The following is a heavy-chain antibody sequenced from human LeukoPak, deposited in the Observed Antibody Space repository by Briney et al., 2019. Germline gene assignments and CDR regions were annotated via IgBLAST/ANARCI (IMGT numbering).Heavy chain of an antibody. CDR2: IYYSGST. V-gene: IGHV4-59*08. D-gene: IGHD3-10*01. CDR3: ARHGSYYYGSENYYRYFDY. J-gene: IGHJ4*02. CDR1: GGSISSYL. Sequence: PSETLSLTCTVSGGSISSYLWSWIRQPPGKGLEWIGYIYYSGSTNYNPSLKSRVTISVDTSKNQFSLKLSSVTAADTAVYYCARHGSYYYGSENYYRYFDYWGQGTLVTVSS.